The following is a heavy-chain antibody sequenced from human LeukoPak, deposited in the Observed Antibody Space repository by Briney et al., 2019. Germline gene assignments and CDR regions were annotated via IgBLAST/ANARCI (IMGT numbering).Heavy chain of an antibody. J-gene: IGHJ4*02. CDR3: ARGPLYCSSTSCPGGYFDY. V-gene: IGHV2-70*04. CDR2: IDWDDDK. D-gene: IGHD2-2*01. Sequence: SGPTLVNPTQTLTLTCTFSGFPLSTSGMRVSWIRQPPGKALEWLARIDWDDDKFYSTSLKTRLTISKDTSKNQVVLTMTNMDPVDTATYYCARGPLYCSSTSCPGGYFDYWGQGTLVTVSS. CDR1: GFPLSTSGMR.